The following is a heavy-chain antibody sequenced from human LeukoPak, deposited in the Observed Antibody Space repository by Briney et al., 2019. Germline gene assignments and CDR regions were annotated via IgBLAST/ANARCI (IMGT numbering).Heavy chain of an antibody. D-gene: IGHD2-21*01. Sequence: PGGSLRLSCAASGFTFSSYDMHWVRQATGKGLEWVSAIGTAGDTYYPGSVKDRFTISRENAKNSLYLQMNSLRAGDTAVYYCARGPLLNSLFDYWGQGTLVTVSS. V-gene: IGHV3-13*01. CDR1: GFTFSSYD. CDR2: IGTAGDT. J-gene: IGHJ4*02. CDR3: ARGPLLNSLFDY.